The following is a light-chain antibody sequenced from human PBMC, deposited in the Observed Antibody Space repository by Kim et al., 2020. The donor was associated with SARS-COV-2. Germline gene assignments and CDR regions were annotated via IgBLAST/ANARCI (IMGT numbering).Light chain of an antibody. CDR3: KQRHNST. J-gene: IGKJ1*01. CDR1: QSVSSY. Sequence: EIVLTQSPGTLSLSPGERATLSCRASQSVSSYLAWYQQQPGQAPRLLIYDASNRATGIPDRFSGRGYGTDFTLTISSLEPADCGIYYCKQRHNSTFGQRTKVDIK. CDR2: DAS. V-gene: IGKV3-11*01.